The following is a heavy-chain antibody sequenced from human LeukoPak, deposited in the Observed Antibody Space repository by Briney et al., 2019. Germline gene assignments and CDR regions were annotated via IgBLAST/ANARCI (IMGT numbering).Heavy chain of an antibody. V-gene: IGHV3-48*04. Sequence: GGSLRLSCAASGFTFSSYAMHWIRQAPGKGLEWVSYISSSGSTIYYADSVKGRFTISRDNAKNSLYLQMNSLRAEDTAVYYCAGVGCSGGSCYINYYGMDVWGQGTTVTVSS. CDR2: ISSSGSTI. J-gene: IGHJ6*02. CDR3: AGVGCSGGSCYINYYGMDV. D-gene: IGHD2-15*01. CDR1: GFTFSSYA.